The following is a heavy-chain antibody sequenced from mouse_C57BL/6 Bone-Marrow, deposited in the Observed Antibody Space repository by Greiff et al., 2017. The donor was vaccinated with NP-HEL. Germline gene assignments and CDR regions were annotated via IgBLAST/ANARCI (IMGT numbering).Heavy chain of an antibody. CDR1: GYTFTDYY. D-gene: IGHD3-3*01. Sequence: VQLQQSGAELVRPGASVKLSCKASGYTFTDYYINWVKQRPGQGLEWIARIYPGSGNTYYNEKFKGKATLTAEKSSSTAYMQLSSLTSEDSAVYFCARRAGTEYYAMDYWGQGTSVTVSS. V-gene: IGHV1-76*01. J-gene: IGHJ4*01. CDR3: ARRAGTEYYAMDY. CDR2: IYPGSGNT.